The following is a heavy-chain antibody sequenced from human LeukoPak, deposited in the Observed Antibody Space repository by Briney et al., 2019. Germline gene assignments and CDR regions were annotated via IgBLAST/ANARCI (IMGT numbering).Heavy chain of an antibody. V-gene: IGHV3-30-3*01. CDR3: AHGYSDTSGYYGSLDC. CDR2: LSYDANE. Sequence: GSSLRLSCAASGFTFSSYAMHWVRQAPGKGLDLEWVTVLSYDANEYYADSVKGRFTISRDISKNTLYLQMNSLRGDDTAVYYCAHGYSDTSGYYGSLDCWGQGTLVTVSS. D-gene: IGHD3-22*01. J-gene: IGHJ4*02. CDR1: GFTFSSYA.